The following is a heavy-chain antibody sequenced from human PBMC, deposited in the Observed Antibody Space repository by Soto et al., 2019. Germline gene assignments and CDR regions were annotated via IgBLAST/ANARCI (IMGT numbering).Heavy chain of an antibody. CDR2: ISAHNGNT. V-gene: IGHV1-18*01. J-gene: IGHJ4*02. CDR3: ARGRYGDY. CDR1: GYALTTDG. Sequence: QVHLVQSGAEVKKPGASVKVSFRGSGYALTTDGITWVRQAPGQGLEWMGWISAHNGNTNYAQKLQGRVTVTRDTSTSTSYMELRSLRSDDTAVYYCARGRYGDYWGQGALVTVSS. D-gene: IGHD1-1*01.